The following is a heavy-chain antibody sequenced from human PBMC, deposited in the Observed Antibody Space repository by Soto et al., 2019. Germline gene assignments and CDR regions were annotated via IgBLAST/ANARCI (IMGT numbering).Heavy chain of an antibody. V-gene: IGHV1-8*01. CDR3: ARGRGGGYYDILTGYYIY. Sequence: AAVKLSCKASGYTFTSYDINWVRQATGQGLEWMGWMNPNSGNTGYAQKFQGRVTMTRNTSISTAYMELSSLRSEDTAVYYCARGRGGGYYDILTGYYIYWGQGTLITVSS. CDR2: MNPNSGNT. CDR1: GYTFTSYD. J-gene: IGHJ4*02. D-gene: IGHD3-9*01.